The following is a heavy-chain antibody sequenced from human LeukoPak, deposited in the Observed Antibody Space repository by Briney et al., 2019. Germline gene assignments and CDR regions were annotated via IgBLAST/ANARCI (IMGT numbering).Heavy chain of an antibody. CDR3: ARGTLWFGESPYDAFDI. CDR2: ISAYNGNT. CDR1: GYTLTSYG. J-gene: IGHJ3*02. V-gene: IGHV1-18*01. D-gene: IGHD3-10*01. Sequence: ASVKVSCKASGYTLTSYGISWVRQAPGQGLEWMGWISAYNGNTNYAQKLQGRVTMTTDTSTSTAYMELRSLRSDDTAVYYCARGTLWFGESPYDAFDIWGQGTMVTVSS.